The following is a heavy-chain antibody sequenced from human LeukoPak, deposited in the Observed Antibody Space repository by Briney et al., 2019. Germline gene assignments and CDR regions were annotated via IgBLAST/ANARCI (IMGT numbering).Heavy chain of an antibody. CDR3: TRGWYGDYYFDY. D-gene: IGHD6-19*01. CDR2: ISWNGGST. J-gene: IGHJ4*02. Sequence: GGSLRLSCAASRFNFDDYAMHWVRQAPGKGLEWVSGISWNGGSTGYADSVKGRFTVSRDNAKNSLFLQMNSLRAEDTALYYCTRGWYGDYYFDYWGQGTLVTVSS. CDR1: RFNFDDYA. V-gene: IGHV3-9*01.